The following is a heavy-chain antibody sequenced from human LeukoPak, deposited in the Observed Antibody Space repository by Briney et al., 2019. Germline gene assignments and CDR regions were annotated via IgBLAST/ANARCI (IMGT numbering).Heavy chain of an antibody. J-gene: IGHJ4*02. Sequence: GGSLRLSCAASRFTFSSYSMNWVRQAPGKGLEWVSSISSSSSYIYYADSVKGRFTISRDNAKNSLYLQMNSLRAEDTAVYYCARDPKFIAAAGGFDYWGQGTLVTVSS. CDR1: RFTFSSYS. D-gene: IGHD6-13*01. CDR3: ARDPKFIAAAGGFDY. CDR2: ISSSSSYI. V-gene: IGHV3-21*01.